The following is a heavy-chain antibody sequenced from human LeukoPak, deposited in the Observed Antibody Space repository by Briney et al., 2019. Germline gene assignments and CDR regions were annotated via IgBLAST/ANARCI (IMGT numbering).Heavy chain of an antibody. Sequence: GGSLRLSCAASGFTFSSYAMHWVRQAPGKGLEWVAVISYDGSNKYYADSVKGRFTISRDNSKNTLYLQMNSLRAEDTAVYYCARDDSSSWYGGCWFDPWGQGTLVTVSS. CDR1: GFTFSSYA. CDR2: ISYDGSNK. D-gene: IGHD6-13*01. J-gene: IGHJ5*02. V-gene: IGHV3-30-3*01. CDR3: ARDDSSSWYGGCWFDP.